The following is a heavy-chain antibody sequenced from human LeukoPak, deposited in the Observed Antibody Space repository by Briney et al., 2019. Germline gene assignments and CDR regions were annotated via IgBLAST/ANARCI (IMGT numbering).Heavy chain of an antibody. CDR1: GGSFSGYY. V-gene: IGHV4-34*01. Sequence: PSETLSLTCAVYGGSFSGYYWSWIRQPPGKGVEWIGEINHSGSTNYNPSLKSRVTISVDTSKNQFSLKLSSVTTADTAVYYCARASIVVPAAILGTYLDYWGQGTLVTVSS. CDR2: INHSGST. D-gene: IGHD2-2*02. J-gene: IGHJ4*02. CDR3: ARASIVVPAAILGTYLDY.